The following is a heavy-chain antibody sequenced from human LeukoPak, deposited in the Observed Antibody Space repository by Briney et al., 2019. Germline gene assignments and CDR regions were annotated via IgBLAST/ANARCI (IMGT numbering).Heavy chain of an antibody. J-gene: IGHJ4*02. V-gene: IGHV3-7*01. Sequence: GGSLRLSCAASGFSLSGYWMTWVRQAPGKGLEWVANIKDDGSRKHDVDSARGRFTISRDNAKNSLYLDMNSLRAEDTAVYYCARECIDGYYESSGYDLWGQGTLVTVSS. CDR3: ARECIDGYYESSGYDL. D-gene: IGHD3-22*01. CDR1: GFSLSGYW. CDR2: IKDDGSRK.